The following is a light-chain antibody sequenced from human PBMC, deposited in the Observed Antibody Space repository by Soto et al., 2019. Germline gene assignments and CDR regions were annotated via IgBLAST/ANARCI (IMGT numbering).Light chain of an antibody. CDR1: SSNIGSNY. CDR2: DNN. CDR3: GSCDTILSPVV. Sequence: QSVLTQPPSVSAAPGQKVTISCSGSSSNIGSNYLSWYQRLPGTAPKLLIYDNNSRPSGIPHRFSGSNSGTSATVGIPGLKSGDDADYYFGSCDTILSPVVFGGGTKLAV. V-gene: IGLV1-51*01. J-gene: IGLJ2*01.